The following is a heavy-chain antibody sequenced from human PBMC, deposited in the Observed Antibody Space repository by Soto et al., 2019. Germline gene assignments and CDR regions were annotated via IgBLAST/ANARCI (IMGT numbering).Heavy chain of an antibody. J-gene: IGHJ6*02. Sequence: GGSLRLSCAASGFTVSSNYMSWVRQAPGKGLEWVSVIYSGGSTYYADSVKGRFTISRDNSKNTLYLQMNSLRAEDTAVYYCARDSRVQLYSGYYYYYGMDVWGQGTTVNVSS. D-gene: IGHD5-12*01. CDR2: IYSGGST. CDR1: GFTVSSNY. V-gene: IGHV3-53*01. CDR3: ARDSRVQLYSGYYYYYGMDV.